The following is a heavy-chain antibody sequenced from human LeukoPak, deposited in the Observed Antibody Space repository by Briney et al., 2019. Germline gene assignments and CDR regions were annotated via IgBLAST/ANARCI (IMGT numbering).Heavy chain of an antibody. CDR1: GFTFSSYS. V-gene: IGHV3-21*01. J-gene: IGHJ3*02. CDR2: ISSSSSYI. Sequence: GGSLRLSCAASGFTFSSYSMNWVRQAPGKGLEWVSSISSSSSYIYYADSVKGRFTISRDNAKNSLYLQMNSLRAEDTAVYYCARDLDYYDSSGYSQGGAFDIWGQGTMVTVSS. D-gene: IGHD3-22*01. CDR3: ARDLDYYDSSGYSQGGAFDI.